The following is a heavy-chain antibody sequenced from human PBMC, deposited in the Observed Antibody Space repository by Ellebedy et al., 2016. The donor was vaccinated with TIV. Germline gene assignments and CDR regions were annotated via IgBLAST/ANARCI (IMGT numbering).Heavy chain of an antibody. D-gene: IGHD1-26*01. CDR3: ATEGRSSGSSPADC. J-gene: IGHJ4*02. Sequence: MPSETLSLTCTVSDGSLSDSGYYWSWIRQPPGKGLEWVGYFFYSGSTNYNPSLQSRVTISAATSKNQFSLKLSSVTAADTAVYYCATEGRSSGSSPADCWGQGTLVTVSS. CDR2: FFYSGST. V-gene: IGHV4-61*08. CDR1: DGSLSDSGYY.